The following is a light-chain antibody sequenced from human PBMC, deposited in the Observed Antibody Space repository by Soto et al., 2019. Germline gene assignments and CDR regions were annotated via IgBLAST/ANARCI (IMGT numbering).Light chain of an antibody. J-gene: IGLJ1*01. CDR2: EAS. CDR1: ITDFVSYNR. CDR3: SLYTSENTYV. Sequence: QAVLTQPPSVSGSPGQSVTISCTGTITDFVSYNRVSWYQQPPGTAPKLIIYEASNRPSGVPDRFSGSKSGNTASLTISGLQAADEADYYCSLYTSENTYVFGNGTKVTVL. V-gene: IGLV2-18*01.